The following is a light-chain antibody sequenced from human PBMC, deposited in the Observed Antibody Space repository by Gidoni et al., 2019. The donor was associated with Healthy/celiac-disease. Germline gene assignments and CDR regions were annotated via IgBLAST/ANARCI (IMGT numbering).Light chain of an antibody. CDR1: QSVSSN. V-gene: IGKV3-15*01. Sequence: EIVMTQSPATLSVSPGERATLSCRDSQSVSSNLAWYQQKPGQAPRLLIYGASTRATGIPARFSGSGSGTELTLTISSMKSEDFAVYYCQQYNNWTTGGLTFGGGTKVETK. J-gene: IGKJ4*01. CDR3: QQYNNWTTGGLT. CDR2: GAS.